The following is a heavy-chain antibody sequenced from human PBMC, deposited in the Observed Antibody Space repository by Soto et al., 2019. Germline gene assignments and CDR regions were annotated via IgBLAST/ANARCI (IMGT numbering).Heavy chain of an antibody. D-gene: IGHD3-22*01. CDR2: IIPIFDTP. Sequence: QVQLVQSGPEVKKPGSSVRVSCKASGGTFSTYAISWVRQAPGQGLEWMGGIIPIFDTPNYAQNFQGRITINADESTSTAYMELSSLRSGDTAVYYCARGGLETYKYDTSGYPFNFDYWGQGTLITVSS. CDR3: ARGGLETYKYDTSGYPFNFDY. J-gene: IGHJ4*02. CDR1: GGTFSTYA. V-gene: IGHV1-69*12.